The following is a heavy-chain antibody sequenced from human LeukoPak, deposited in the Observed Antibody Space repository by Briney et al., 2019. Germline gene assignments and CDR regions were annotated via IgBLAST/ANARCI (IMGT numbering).Heavy chain of an antibody. V-gene: IGHV3-33*01. CDR1: GFTFSSYG. J-gene: IGHJ4*02. Sequence: GGSLRLSCAASGFTFSSYGMHWVRQAPGKGLEWVAVIWYDGSDKYYADSMKGRFTISRDNSENTLYLQMNTLRAEDTAVYYCARDRNSPAKYYFDYWGQGTLVTVSS. D-gene: IGHD1-14*01. CDR3: ARDRNSPAKYYFDY. CDR2: IWYDGSDK.